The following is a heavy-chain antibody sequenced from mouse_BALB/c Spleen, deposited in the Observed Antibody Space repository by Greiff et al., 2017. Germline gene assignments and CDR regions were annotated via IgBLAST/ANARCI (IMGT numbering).Heavy chain of an antibody. CDR1: GYTFTDYA. CDR3: ARSDTTYYFDY. V-gene: IGHV1S137*01. D-gene: IGHD1-1*01. J-gene: IGHJ2*01. CDR2: ISTYYGDA. Sequence: VQLQQSGAELVRPGVSVKISCKGSGYTFTDYAMHWVKQSHAKSLEWIGVISTYYGDASYNQKFKGKATMTVDKSSSTAYMELARPTSEDSAIYYCARSDTTYYFDYWGKGTTLTVSS.